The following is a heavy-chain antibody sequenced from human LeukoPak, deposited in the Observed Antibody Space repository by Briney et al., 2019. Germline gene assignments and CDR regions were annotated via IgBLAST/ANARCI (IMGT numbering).Heavy chain of an antibody. CDR3: ARDASYIDY. J-gene: IGHJ4*02. V-gene: IGHV5-51*01. CDR1: GYSFPMYW. CDR2: IYPGDSET. Sequence: GESLKISCQGSGYSFPMYWIAWVRQMPGKGLEWMGIIYPGDSETRYSPSFQGQVTISADESITTAYLQWSSLKASDTAIYYCARDASYIDYWGQGTLVTVSS.